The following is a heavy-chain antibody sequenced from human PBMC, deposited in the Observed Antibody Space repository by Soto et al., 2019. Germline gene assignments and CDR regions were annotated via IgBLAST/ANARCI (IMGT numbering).Heavy chain of an antibody. CDR2: ISGSGGNT. D-gene: IGHD1-26*01. CDR3: AKDRMGASAYNWFDP. CDR1: GFTFNTYA. J-gene: IGHJ5*02. Sequence: PGGSLRLSCAASGFTFNTYAMTWVRQAPGKGLEWVSSISGSGGNTYYADSVKGRFTISRDNPKNTLYLEMNSLRVEDTALYYCAKDRMGASAYNWFDPWGQGTLVTVSS. V-gene: IGHV3-23*01.